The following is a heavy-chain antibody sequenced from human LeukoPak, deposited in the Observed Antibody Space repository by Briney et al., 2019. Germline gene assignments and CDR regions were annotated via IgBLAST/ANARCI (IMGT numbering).Heavy chain of an antibody. Sequence: PSETLSLTCTVSGGSISSYYWSWIRQPPGKGLEWIGYIYYSGSTNYNTSLKSRVTISVDTSKNQFSLKLCSVTAADTAVYYCARHGAAGVVTRFDYWGQGTLVTVSS. V-gene: IGHV4-59*08. CDR3: ARHGAAGVVTRFDY. CDR1: GGSISSYY. D-gene: IGHD3-3*01. J-gene: IGHJ4*02. CDR2: IYYSGST.